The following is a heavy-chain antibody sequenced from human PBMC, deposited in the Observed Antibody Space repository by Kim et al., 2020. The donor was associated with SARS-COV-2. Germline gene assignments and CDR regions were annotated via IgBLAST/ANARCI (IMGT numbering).Heavy chain of an antibody. V-gene: IGHV5-51*01. Sequence: GESLKISCKGSGYKFITYWIGWVRQMPGKGLEWLGLIYPSDSDTKYNPSFQGQVTISADTSISTAYLRWSSLKASDTAIYFCSWGLGDYWGQGTRVTVSS. J-gene: IGHJ4*02. D-gene: IGHD3-16*01. CDR3: SWGLGDY. CDR1: GYKFITYW. CDR2: IYPSDSDT.